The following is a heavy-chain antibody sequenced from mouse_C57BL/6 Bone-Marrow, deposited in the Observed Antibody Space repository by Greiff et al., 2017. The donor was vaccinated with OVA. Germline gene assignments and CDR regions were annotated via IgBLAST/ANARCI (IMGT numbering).Heavy chain of an antibody. J-gene: IGHJ1*03. Sequence: VQLQQSGAELVRPGTSVKVSCKASGYAFTNYLIEWVKQRPGQGLEWIGVINPGSGGTNYNEKFKGKATLTADESSSTAYMQLSSLTSEDSAVYFCARGTIVRYFDVWGTGTTVTVSS. CDR3: ARGTIVRYFDV. CDR2: INPGSGGT. V-gene: IGHV1-54*01. D-gene: IGHD2-5*01. CDR1: GYAFTNYL.